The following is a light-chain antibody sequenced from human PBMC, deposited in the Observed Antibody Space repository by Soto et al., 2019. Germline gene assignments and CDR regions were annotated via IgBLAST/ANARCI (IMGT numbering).Light chain of an antibody. CDR3: QQYNNWPS. CDR2: DIS. V-gene: IGKV3-15*01. J-gene: IGKJ5*01. Sequence: EVVSTQSPATLSVSPGERATLSCRASQTVSRNLAWYQPRPGQAPRLLIYDISNRATGVPARFSGSGSETEFTLTIRSLQSEDFAVDFCQQYNNWPSFGQGTRLEIK. CDR1: QTVSRN.